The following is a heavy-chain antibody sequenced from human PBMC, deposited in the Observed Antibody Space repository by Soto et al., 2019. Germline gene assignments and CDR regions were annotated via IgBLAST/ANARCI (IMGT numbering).Heavy chain of an antibody. CDR2: INAGNGNT. J-gene: IGHJ3*02. CDR1: GYTFTSYA. V-gene: IGHV1-3*01. D-gene: IGHD4-4*01. Sequence: GASVKVSCKASGYTFTSYAMHWVRQAPGQRLEWMGWINAGNGNTKYSQKFQGRVTITRDTSASTAYMELSSLRSEDTAVYYCARKRDGRLQDTTDASDSWGQGTMVTVSS. CDR3: ARKRDGRLQDTTDASDS.